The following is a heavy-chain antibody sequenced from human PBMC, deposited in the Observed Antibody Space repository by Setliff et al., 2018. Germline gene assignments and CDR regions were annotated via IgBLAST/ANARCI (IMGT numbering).Heavy chain of an antibody. CDR3: ARENGYCSGGACYFMSDY. V-gene: IGHV4-59*11. CDR1: GGSSSSHY. D-gene: IGHD2-15*01. CDR2: IHYSGTT. Sequence: SETLSLTCTVSGGSSSSHYWSWIRQPPGKGLEWIGYIHYSGTTNYNPSLKSRVTLSLDTAKNQFSLELRAVTAADTALYYCARENGYCSGGACYFMSDYWGQGTLVTVSS. J-gene: IGHJ4*02.